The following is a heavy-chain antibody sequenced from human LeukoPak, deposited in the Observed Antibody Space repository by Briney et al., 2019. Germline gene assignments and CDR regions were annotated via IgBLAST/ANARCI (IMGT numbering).Heavy chain of an antibody. CDR3: ARKHMVVTTTYRGWFDP. Sequence: PSETLSLTCAVYGGSFNDYYWSWIRQPPGKGLEWIGESYHSGSPNYNPSLKSRVTISVDTSKNQFSLKLTSVTAADTAVYYCARKHMVVTTTYRGWFDPWGQGTLVTVSS. CDR1: GGSFNDYY. CDR2: SYHSGSP. D-gene: IGHD2-21*02. V-gene: IGHV4-34*01. J-gene: IGHJ5*02.